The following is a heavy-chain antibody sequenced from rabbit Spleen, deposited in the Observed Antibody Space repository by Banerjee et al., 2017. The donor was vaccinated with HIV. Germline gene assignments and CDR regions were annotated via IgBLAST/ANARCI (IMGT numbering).Heavy chain of an antibody. D-gene: IGHD8-1*01. CDR1: GFSFSSNYW. Sequence: QEQLKESGGGLVQPGGSLKLTCTASGFSFSSNYWICWVRQAPGKGLEWIACIFAGSSSSTWYASWAKGRFTISKTSSTTVTLQMTSLTAADTATYFCARDGAFGDNSIYYDVWGPGTLVT. J-gene: IGHJ4*01. CDR3: ARDGAFGDNSIYYDV. CDR2: IFAGSSSST. V-gene: IGHV1S45*01.